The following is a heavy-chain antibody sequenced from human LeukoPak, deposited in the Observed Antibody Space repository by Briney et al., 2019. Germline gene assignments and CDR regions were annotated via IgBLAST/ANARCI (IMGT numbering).Heavy chain of an antibody. D-gene: IGHD1-26*01. CDR2: IRSKTYGGTT. V-gene: IGHV3-49*04. CDR1: GFTFGDYA. CDR3: TRDRGSLDY. J-gene: IGHJ4*02. Sequence: GGSLRLSCIASGFTFGDYAMSWVRQAPGKGLEWVGFIRSKTYGGTTEYAASVKGRFTISRDDSKSIAYLQMNSLKTEDTAVYYCTRDRGSLDYWGQGTLVTVSS.